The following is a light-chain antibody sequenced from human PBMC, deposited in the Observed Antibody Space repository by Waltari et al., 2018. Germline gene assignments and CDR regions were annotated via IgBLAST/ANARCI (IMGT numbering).Light chain of an antibody. J-gene: IGLJ3*02. CDR3: ALWDDSLNGHWV. CDR2: RND. V-gene: IGLV1-44*01. CDR1: SSNLGNNV. Sequence: QSVLTQPPSASGTPGQRVTISCSGTSSNLGNNVVNWYQQVPGTAPKLLLYRNDLRASGVPDRVSASKSGTSASLAISGLQSEDEAEDYCALWDDSLNGHWVFGGGTKVTVL.